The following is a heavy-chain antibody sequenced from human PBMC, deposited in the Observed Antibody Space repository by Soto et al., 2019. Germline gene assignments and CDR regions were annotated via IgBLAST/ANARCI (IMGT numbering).Heavy chain of an antibody. V-gene: IGHV1-8*01. D-gene: IGHD2-15*01. CDR1: GYTFTSYD. J-gene: IGHJ6*03. CDR2: MNPNSGNT. CDR3: ARGRGIVVVVAATDYYYYMDV. Sequence: ASVKVSCKASGYTFTSYDINWVRQATGQGLEWMGWMNPNSGNTGYAQKFQGRVTMTRNTSISTAYMELSSLGSEDTAVYYCARGRGIVVVVAATDYYYYMDVWGKGTTVTVSS.